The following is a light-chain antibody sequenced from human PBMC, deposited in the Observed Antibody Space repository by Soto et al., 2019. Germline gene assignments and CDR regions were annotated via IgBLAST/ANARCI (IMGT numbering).Light chain of an antibody. J-gene: IGLJ2*01. Sequence: QSALTQPPSVSGAPGQRVTISCTGSSSNIGAGYDVHWYQLLPGTAPKLLIYDNSNRPSGVPERFSGSKSGTSASLAITGLQAEDEADYYCQSYDSSLSRVLFGGGTKLTVL. CDR1: SSNIGAGYD. CDR3: QSYDSSLSRVL. V-gene: IGLV1-40*01. CDR2: DNS.